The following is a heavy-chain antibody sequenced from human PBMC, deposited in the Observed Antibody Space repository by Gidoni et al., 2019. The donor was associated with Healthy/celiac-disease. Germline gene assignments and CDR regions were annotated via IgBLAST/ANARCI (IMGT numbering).Heavy chain of an antibody. D-gene: IGHD2-2*01. V-gene: IGHV4-30-4*01. CDR2: IYYIGST. J-gene: IGHJ5*02. CDR1: GGSISSGDYY. Sequence: QVQLQESGPGLVKPSQTLSLTCTVSGGSISSGDYYWSWIRQPPGKGLEWIGYIYYIGSTYYNPSLKSRVTISVDTSKNQFSLKLSSVTAADTAVYYCARGPRVVPAALNWFDPWGQGTLVTVSS. CDR3: ARGPRVVPAALNWFDP.